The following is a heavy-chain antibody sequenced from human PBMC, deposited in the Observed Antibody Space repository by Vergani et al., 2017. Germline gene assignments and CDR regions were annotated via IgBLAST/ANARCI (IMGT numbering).Heavy chain of an antibody. CDR1: GGTFSSYA. Sequence: QVQLVQSGAEVKKPGSSVKVSCKASGGTFSSYAISWVRQAPGQGLEWMGGIIPIFGTANYAQKFQGRGTMTRDTSTSTVYMELSSLRSEDTAVYYCTRGWYYDSIAYWAYWGQGTLVTVSS. V-gene: IGHV1-69*05. CDR3: TRGWYYDSIAYWAY. CDR2: IIPIFGTA. D-gene: IGHD3-22*01. J-gene: IGHJ4*02.